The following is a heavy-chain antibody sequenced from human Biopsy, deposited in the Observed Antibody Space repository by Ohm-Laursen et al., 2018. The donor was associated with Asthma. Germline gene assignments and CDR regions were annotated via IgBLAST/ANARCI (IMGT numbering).Heavy chain of an antibody. D-gene: IGHD2-8*01. CDR1: GGSISSGPYY. Sequence: SDTLSLTCTVSGGSISSGPYYWSWVRQHPGKGLEWIGYINYSGRTFYSPSLESRVTVSVATSKNQFFLKLSSVTAADTAVYYCARDLSGYCTSSACYGFDSWGQGTLVTVSS. V-gene: IGHV4-31*03. CDR3: ARDLSGYCTSSACYGFDS. J-gene: IGHJ5*01. CDR2: INYSGRT.